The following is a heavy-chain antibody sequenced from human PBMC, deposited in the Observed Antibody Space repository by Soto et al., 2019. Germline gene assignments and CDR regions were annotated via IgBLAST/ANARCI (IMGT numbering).Heavy chain of an antibody. CDR1: GFTLTNNG. CDR2: ISSDGSSY. V-gene: IGHV3-30*18. CDR3: AKDRGLAESGTWSHYYYGMDV. Sequence: QVQLLESGGGVVQPGRSLRLSCVASGFTLTNNGMHWVRQAPGQGLEWVAVISSDGSSYYYGDSVRGRFTISRDTSKNTLFLEMNSLTTADTALYYCAKDRGLAESGTWSHYYYGMDVWGQGTSVTVS. J-gene: IGHJ6*02. D-gene: IGHD1-26*01.